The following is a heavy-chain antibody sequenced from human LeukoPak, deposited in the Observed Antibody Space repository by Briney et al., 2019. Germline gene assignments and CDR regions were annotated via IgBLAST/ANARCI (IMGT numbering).Heavy chain of an antibody. CDR3: ARDSASYSSGWYEEEDDFQH. CDR2: IYSGGST. D-gene: IGHD6-19*01. Sequence: PGGSLRLSCAASGFTVSSNYMSWVRQAPGKGLEWVSVIYSGGSTYYADSVKGRFTISRDNSKNTLYLQMNSLRAEDTAVYYCARDSASYSSGWYEEEDDFQHWGQGTLVTVSS. J-gene: IGHJ1*01. CDR1: GFTVSSNY. V-gene: IGHV3-66*01.